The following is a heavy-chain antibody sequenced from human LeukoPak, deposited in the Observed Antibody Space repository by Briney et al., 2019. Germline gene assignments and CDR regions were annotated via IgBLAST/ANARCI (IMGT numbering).Heavy chain of an antibody. CDR1: GFTFSSYW. CDR2: IKSDGSST. V-gene: IGHV3-74*01. CDR3: ASQTVVGATDY. Sequence: GGSLRLSCAASGFTFSSYWMHWVRQAPGKGRVWVSRIKSDGSSTSYADSVQGRFTISRDNAKNTLYLQMNSLRAEDTAVYYCASQTVVGATDYWGQGALVTVSS. J-gene: IGHJ4*02. D-gene: IGHD1-26*01.